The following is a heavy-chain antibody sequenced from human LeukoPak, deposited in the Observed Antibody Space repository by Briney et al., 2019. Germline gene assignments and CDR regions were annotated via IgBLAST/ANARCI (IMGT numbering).Heavy chain of an antibody. V-gene: IGHV3-11*01. CDR2: ISSTSST. D-gene: IGHD3-9*01. Sequence: GGSLRLSCAASGFTFSGSSMSWIRQAPGKGLEWVSYISSTSSTYYPDSVKGRFTISRDSAKNSLYLQMNSLRAEDTAVYYCARELYDVLTGSPPDYWGQGTLVTVSS. J-gene: IGHJ4*02. CDR3: ARELYDVLTGSPPDY. CDR1: GFTFSGSS.